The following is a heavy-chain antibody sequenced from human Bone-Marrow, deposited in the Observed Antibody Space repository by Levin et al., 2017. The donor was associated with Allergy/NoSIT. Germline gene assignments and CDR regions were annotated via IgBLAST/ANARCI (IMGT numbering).Heavy chain of an antibody. Sequence: SETLSLTCSVSGASIRSGDHYWSWIRQSPGKGLEWIGFIGYIYSRGETWYNPALKSRVTISTDTSKKEVSLSLTSVTASDTAVYYCARVPVIPRQLAQQTVAAADNWFDPWGQGILVTVSS. CDR3: ARVPVIPRQLAQQTVAAADNWFDP. V-gene: IGHV4-30-4*01. CDR1: GASIRSGDHY. CDR2: IYSRGET. D-gene: IGHD6-13*01. J-gene: IGHJ5*02.